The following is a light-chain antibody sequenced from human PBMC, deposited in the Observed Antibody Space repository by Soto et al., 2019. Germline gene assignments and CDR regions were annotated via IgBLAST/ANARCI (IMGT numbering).Light chain of an antibody. J-gene: IGLJ1*01. CDR2: EVT. CDR3: ASFAGNNSFV. CDR1: GNDVGRYNY. V-gene: IGLV2-8*01. Sequence: QSVLTQPPSASGSPGQSVTISCTGTGNDVGRYNYVSWYQQHPGKAPRLIIYEVTKRPSAVPDRVFGSKSGNTASLTLSGLQPDDEADYYCASFAGNNSFVFGSGTKLTVL.